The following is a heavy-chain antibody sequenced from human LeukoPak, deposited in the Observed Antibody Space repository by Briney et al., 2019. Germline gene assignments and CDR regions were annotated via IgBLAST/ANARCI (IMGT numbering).Heavy chain of an antibody. V-gene: IGHV1-69*05. CDR3: ARDRSGRYFRY. CDR2: IIPIFGTA. Sequence: ASVKVSCKASGGTFSSYAISWVRQAPGQGLEWMGRIIPIFGTANYAQKFQGRVTITTDESTSTAYMELSSLRSDDPAVYYCARDRSGRYFRYWGQGTLVTVSS. D-gene: IGHD1-26*01. CDR1: GGTFSSYA. J-gene: IGHJ1*01.